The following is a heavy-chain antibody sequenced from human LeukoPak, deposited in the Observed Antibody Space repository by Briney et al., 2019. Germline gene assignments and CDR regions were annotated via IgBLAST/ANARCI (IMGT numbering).Heavy chain of an antibody. CDR3: ARQASEAARSLGY. Sequence: ASVKVSCKASGGTFSSYAISWVRQAPGQGLEWMGGIIPIFGTANYAQKFQGRVTITTDESTSTAYMELSSLRSEDTAVYYCARQASEAARSLGYWGQGTLVTVSS. CDR2: IIPIFGTA. CDR1: GGTFSSYA. D-gene: IGHD6-6*01. V-gene: IGHV1-69*05. J-gene: IGHJ4*02.